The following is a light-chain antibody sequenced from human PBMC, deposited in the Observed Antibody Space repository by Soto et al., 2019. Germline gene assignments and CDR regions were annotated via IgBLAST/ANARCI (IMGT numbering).Light chain of an antibody. V-gene: IGKV3-15*01. Sequence: EIFLTQSPATLSVSPGERVTLSCRASESVASNLAWYQQKPGQAPRLLIYRTYTRATDVPARFSGVGSGTEFTLTISSLQSEDFAVYYCQQYHKWPPLTFGGGTRVE. CDR3: QQYHKWPPLT. CDR2: RTY. J-gene: IGKJ4*01. CDR1: ESVASN.